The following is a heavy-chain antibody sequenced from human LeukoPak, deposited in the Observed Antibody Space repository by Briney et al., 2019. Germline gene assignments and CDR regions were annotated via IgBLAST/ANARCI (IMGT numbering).Heavy chain of an antibody. D-gene: IGHD5-24*01. Sequence: SVKVSCKASGGTFTNFAISWVRQAPGQGLEWMGGISPIVVIPNYAQKFQGRITITADESTSTTYMQLSSLRSEDTAVYYCAKGRPWGDGYNYGYYFDYWGPGTLVTVSS. V-gene: IGHV1-69*10. CDR2: ISPIVVIP. J-gene: IGHJ4*02. CDR3: AKGRPWGDGYNYGYYFDY. CDR1: GGTFTNFA.